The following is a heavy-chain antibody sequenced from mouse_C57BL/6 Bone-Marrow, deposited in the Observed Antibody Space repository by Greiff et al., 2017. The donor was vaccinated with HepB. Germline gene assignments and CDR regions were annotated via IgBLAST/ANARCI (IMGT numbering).Heavy chain of an antibody. CDR3: ASYGSRGYYAMDY. CDR1: GYSFTGYY. CDR2: INPSTGGT. V-gene: IGHV1-42*01. D-gene: IGHD1-1*01. J-gene: IGHJ4*01. Sequence: EVQLQQSGPELVKPGASVKISCKASGYSFTGYYMNWVKQSPEKSLEWIGEINPSTGGTTYNQKFKAKATLTVDKSSSTAYMQLKSLTSEDSAVYYCASYGSRGYYAMDYWGQGTSVTVSS.